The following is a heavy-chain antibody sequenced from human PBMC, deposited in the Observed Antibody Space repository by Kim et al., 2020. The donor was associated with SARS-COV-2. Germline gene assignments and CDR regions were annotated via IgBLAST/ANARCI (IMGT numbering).Heavy chain of an antibody. CDR1: GFTFSSYG. CDR3: AKAGQGQLWLVY. D-gene: IGHD5-18*01. Sequence: GGSLRLSCAASGFTFSSYGMHWVRQAPGKGLEWVAVIWYDGSNKYYADSVKGRFTISRDNSKNTLYLQMNSLRAEDTAVYYCAKAGQGQLWLVYWGQGTLVTVSS. CDR2: IWYDGSNK. J-gene: IGHJ4*02. V-gene: IGHV3-33*06.